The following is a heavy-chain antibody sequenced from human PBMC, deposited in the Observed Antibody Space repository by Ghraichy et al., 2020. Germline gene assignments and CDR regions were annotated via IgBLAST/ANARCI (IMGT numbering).Heavy chain of an antibody. V-gene: IGHV3-7*03. CDR2: IKQDGSEK. D-gene: IGHD1-26*01. Sequence: GGSLRLSCAASGFTFSNYWMIWVRQAPGKGLEWVANIKQDGSEKYYVDSVKGRSSISRDNAKNSLYLQMNSLRAEDTAVYYCVRETVDDSGSYSKGFDYWGQRTLVTVST. CDR1: GFTFSNYW. J-gene: IGHJ4*02. CDR3: VRETVDDSGSYSKGFDY.